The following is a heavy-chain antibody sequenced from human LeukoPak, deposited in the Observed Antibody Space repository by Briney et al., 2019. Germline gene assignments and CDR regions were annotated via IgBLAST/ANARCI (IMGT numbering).Heavy chain of an antibody. CDR2: VYYSGRT. V-gene: IGHV4-39*01. D-gene: IGHD3-22*01. CDR1: GDSISRSDSY. J-gene: IGHJ1*01. CDR3: ARRRYFDGSGYLE. Sequence: SETLSLTCSVSGDSISRSDSYWDWIRQPPGKGLEWIGTVYYSGRTYYSPSLKSRVTMSVDTSQNQFSLNLRSVTAADTAAYYCARRRYFDGSGYLEWGQGTLLSVSS.